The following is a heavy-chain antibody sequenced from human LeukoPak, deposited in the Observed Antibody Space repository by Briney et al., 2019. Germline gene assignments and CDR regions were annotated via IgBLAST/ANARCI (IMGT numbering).Heavy chain of an antibody. D-gene: IGHD1-1*01. V-gene: IGHV4-38-2*02. J-gene: IGHJ4*02. Sequence: SETLSLTCTVSGYSISTGYYWGWVRQPPGKGLEWLGSIYHSGTTYYNPSLKSRVTISVDTSKNQFSLKLSSVTAADTAVYYCARQGQRRNPWYYFDYWGQGALVTVSS. CDR3: ARQGQRRNPWYYFDY. CDR1: GYSISTGYY. CDR2: IYHSGTT.